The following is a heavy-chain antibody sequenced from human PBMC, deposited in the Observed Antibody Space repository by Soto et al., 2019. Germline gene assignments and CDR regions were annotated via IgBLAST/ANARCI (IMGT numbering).Heavy chain of an antibody. V-gene: IGHV4-59*01. Sequence: ETLSLTCTVSGGSINNYYWSWIRQPPGKGLEWVGYIYDSASPTYNPSLKSRVTMSLDTSKNQFSLELNSVTAADTAVYYCARDRAGYSSSRYDYWGQGTLVTVSS. D-gene: IGHD6-13*01. CDR3: ARDRAGYSSSRYDY. CDR2: IYDSASP. J-gene: IGHJ4*02. CDR1: GGSINNYY.